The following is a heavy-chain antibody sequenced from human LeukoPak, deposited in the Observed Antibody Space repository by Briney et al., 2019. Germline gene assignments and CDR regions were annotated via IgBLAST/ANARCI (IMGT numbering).Heavy chain of an antibody. D-gene: IGHD2-2*02. Sequence: SETLSLTCAVYGGSCSGYFWSWIRQPPGKGLEWIGEINHSGSTNYNPSLRSRVSISVDTSKNQFSLKLSSVTAADTAIYYCARGSAIQPNWFDPWGQGTLVTVSS. CDR2: INHSGST. J-gene: IGHJ5*02. CDR1: GGSCSGYF. V-gene: IGHV4-34*01. CDR3: ARGSAIQPNWFDP.